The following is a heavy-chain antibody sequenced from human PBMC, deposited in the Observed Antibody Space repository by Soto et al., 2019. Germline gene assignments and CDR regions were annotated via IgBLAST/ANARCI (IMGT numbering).Heavy chain of an antibody. Sequence: PGGSLRLSCAASGFTFSSYAMSWVRQAPGKGLEWVSAISGSGGSTYYADSVKGRFTISRDNSKNTLYLQMNSLRAEDTAVFYCAKDFVVAATPSYLGNYWGQGTLVTVSS. D-gene: IGHD2-15*01. V-gene: IGHV3-23*01. J-gene: IGHJ4*02. CDR3: AKDFVVAATPSYLGNY. CDR1: GFTFSSYA. CDR2: ISGSGGST.